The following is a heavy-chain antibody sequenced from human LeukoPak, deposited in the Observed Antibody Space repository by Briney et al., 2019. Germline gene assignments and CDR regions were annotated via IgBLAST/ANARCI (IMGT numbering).Heavy chain of an antibody. D-gene: IGHD2-2*01. V-gene: IGHV1-2*02. CDR2: INPNSGGT. CDR3: ARDLTISGAAAHYFDY. CDR1: GYSFTGYH. J-gene: IGHJ4*02. Sequence: ASVKVSCKASGYSFTGYHMHWVRQAPGQGLEWMGWINPNSGGTNYAQKFQGRVTMTRDMSISTAYMELSSLTSDDTTVYYCARDLTISGAAAHYFDYWGQGTLVTVSS.